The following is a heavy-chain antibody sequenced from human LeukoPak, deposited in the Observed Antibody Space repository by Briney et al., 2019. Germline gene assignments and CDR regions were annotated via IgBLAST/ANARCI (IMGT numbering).Heavy chain of an antibody. Sequence: GASVKVSCKASGYTFTSYGISWVRQAPGQGLEWMGWISAYNGNTNYAQKLQGRVTMTTDTSTSTAYMELRSLRSDDTAVYYCARSLVRDSGSYHAQRYYYYYYMDVWGKGTTVTVSS. D-gene: IGHD1-26*01. CDR1: GYTFTSYG. CDR2: ISAYNGNT. J-gene: IGHJ6*03. CDR3: ARSLVRDSGSYHAQRYYYYYYMDV. V-gene: IGHV1-18*01.